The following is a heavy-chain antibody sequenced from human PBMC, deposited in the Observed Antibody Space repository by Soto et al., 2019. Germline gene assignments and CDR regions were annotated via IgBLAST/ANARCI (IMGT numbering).Heavy chain of an antibody. CDR2: INPNSGGT. CDR3: ARDGYSSSTIDYYYYGMDV. J-gene: IGHJ6*02. Sequence: ASVKVSCKASGYTFTGYYMHWVRQAPGQGLEWMGWINPNSGGTNYAQKFQGWVTMTRDTSISTAYMELSRLGSDDTAVYYCARDGYSSSTIDYYYYGMDVWGQGTTVTVSS. CDR1: GYTFTGYY. D-gene: IGHD6-13*01. V-gene: IGHV1-2*04.